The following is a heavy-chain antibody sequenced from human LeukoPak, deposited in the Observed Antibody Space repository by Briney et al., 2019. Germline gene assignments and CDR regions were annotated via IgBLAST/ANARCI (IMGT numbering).Heavy chain of an antibody. CDR1: GGSVSSGSYY. CDR2: ISGSGGST. V-gene: IGHV3-23*01. D-gene: IGHD1-26*01. Sequence: ETLSLTCTVSGGSVSSGSYYWSWVRQAPGKGLEWVSAISGSGGSTYYADSVKGRFTISRDNSKNTLYLQMNSLRAEDTAVYYCAKTRRVVGADSDYWGQGTLVTVSS. CDR3: AKTRRVVGADSDY. J-gene: IGHJ4*02.